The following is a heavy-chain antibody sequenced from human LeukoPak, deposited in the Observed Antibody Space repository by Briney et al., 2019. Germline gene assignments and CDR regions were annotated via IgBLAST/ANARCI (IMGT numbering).Heavy chain of an antibody. CDR3: ARDHSGTFDFDY. CDR1: GFTFSNYA. J-gene: IGHJ4*02. D-gene: IGHD1-26*01. Sequence: GASLRLSCAASGFTFSNYAMGWVRQAPGKGLEWVSAISRSGGSTHYADSVKGRFTISRDISKNTLYLQMNTLRADDTAVYYCARDHSGTFDFDYWGQGTLVTVSS. V-gene: IGHV3-23*01. CDR2: ISRSGGST.